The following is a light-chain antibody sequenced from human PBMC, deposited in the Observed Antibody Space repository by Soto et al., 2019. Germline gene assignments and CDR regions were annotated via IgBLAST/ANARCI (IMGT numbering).Light chain of an antibody. CDR1: SSNIGAGYD. CDR3: QSYDSSPYV. CDR2: GNS. J-gene: IGLJ1*01. Sequence: QSVLTQPPSVCGAPGQRVTISCTGSSSNIGAGYDVHWYQQLPGTAPKLLIYGNSNRPSGVPDRFSGSKSGTSASLAITGLQAEDEADYYCQSYDSSPYVFGTGTKLTVL. V-gene: IGLV1-40*01.